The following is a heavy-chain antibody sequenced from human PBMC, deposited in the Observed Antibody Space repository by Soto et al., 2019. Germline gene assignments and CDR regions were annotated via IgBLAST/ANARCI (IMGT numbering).Heavy chain of an antibody. CDR1: GCTFNIYG. CDR3: AKDQASGQGSFDS. V-gene: IGHV3-30*18. Sequence: GSLRLSCAASGCTFNIYGMHWGRQAPDKGLEWVALISYDGSNQYYADSVKGRFTISRDNSKNTLFLQMNSLRADDTAVYYCAKDQASGQGSFDSWGQGTLVTVSS. CDR2: ISYDGSNQ. J-gene: IGHJ4*02.